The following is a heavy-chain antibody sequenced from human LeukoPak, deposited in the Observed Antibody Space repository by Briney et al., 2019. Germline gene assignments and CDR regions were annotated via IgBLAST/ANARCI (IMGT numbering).Heavy chain of an antibody. J-gene: IGHJ4*02. D-gene: IGHD6-13*01. V-gene: IGHV3-48*04. Sequence: GALRLSCAASGFIFNNYWMSWVRQAPGKGLEWVSYISSSGSTIYYADSVKGRFTTSRDNAKNSLYLQMNSLRAEDTAVYYCARDPARRGSSSWGYFDHWGQGTLVTVSS. CDR2: ISSSGSTI. CDR1: GFIFNNYW. CDR3: ARDPARRGSSSWGYFDH.